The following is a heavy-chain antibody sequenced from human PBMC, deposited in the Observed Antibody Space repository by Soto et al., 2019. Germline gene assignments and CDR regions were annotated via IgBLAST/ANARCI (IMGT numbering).Heavy chain of an antibody. D-gene: IGHD2-8*01. J-gene: IGHJ6*02. CDR3: AKNGQPPYYYYGLDV. Sequence: QGQLVQSEAEVKKPGASVKVSCKASGYPFTTYGISWVRQAPGQGLEWMGWISGYNGDTNYAQKFQGRVTMTIDTSTDTAYMEVRSLTSDDTAVYYCAKNGQPPYYYYGLDVWGQGTKVTVSS. CDR2: ISGYNGDT. V-gene: IGHV1-18*01. CDR1: GYPFTTYG.